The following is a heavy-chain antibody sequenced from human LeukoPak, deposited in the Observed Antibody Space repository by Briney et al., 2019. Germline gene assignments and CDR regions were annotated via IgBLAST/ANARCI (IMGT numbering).Heavy chain of an antibody. Sequence: PGGSLRLSCAASGFTFSSYWMSWVRQAPGKGLEWVANIKQDRSEKYYVDSVKGRFTISRDNAKNSLYLQMNSLRAEDTAVYYCARDIIAVDIAEYFQHWGQGTLVTVSS. V-gene: IGHV3-7*03. CDR2: IKQDRSEK. CDR1: GFTFSSYW. D-gene: IGHD6-19*01. CDR3: ARDIIAVDIAEYFQH. J-gene: IGHJ1*01.